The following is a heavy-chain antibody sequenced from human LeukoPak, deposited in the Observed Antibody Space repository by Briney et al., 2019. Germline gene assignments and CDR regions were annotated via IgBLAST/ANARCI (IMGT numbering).Heavy chain of an antibody. Sequence: PGGSLRLSCAASGFTLTTYAMCWVRQAQGKGLEWVSAISGSGGSTYYADSVKGRFTISRDNSKNTLYLQMNSLRAEDTAVYYCAKDPAVVPAAGCDYWGQGTLVTVSS. V-gene: IGHV3-23*01. CDR2: ISGSGGST. CDR3: AKDPAVVPAAGCDY. D-gene: IGHD2-2*01. CDR1: GFTLTTYA. J-gene: IGHJ4*02.